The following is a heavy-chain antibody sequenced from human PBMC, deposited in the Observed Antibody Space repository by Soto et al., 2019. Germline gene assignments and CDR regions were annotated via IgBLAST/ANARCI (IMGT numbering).Heavy chain of an antibody. D-gene: IGHD1-7*01. CDR3: ARARKGITGTYYFDY. J-gene: IGHJ4*02. Sequence: LETLSLTCTVSGGSISSYYWSWIRQPPGKGLEWIGYIYYSGSTNYNPSLKSRVTISVDTSKNQFSLKLSSVTAADTAVYYCARARKGITGTYYFDYWGQGTLVTVSS. V-gene: IGHV4-59*01. CDR2: IYYSGST. CDR1: GGSISSYY.